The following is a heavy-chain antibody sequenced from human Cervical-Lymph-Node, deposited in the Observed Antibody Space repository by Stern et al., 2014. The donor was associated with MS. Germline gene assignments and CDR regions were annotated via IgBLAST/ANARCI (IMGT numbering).Heavy chain of an antibody. D-gene: IGHD6-13*01. Sequence: MQLVESGPGLVRPSETLSLSCTVSRGSISSSYWSWIRQPPGRGLQWIGYIYNGDTNYNPSLKSRVTISVDTSKNQFSLMLSSVTAADTAVYYCARMAPAGPFDFWGQGTLVTVSS. V-gene: IGHV4-59*01. CDR2: IYNGDT. CDR1: RGSISSSY. CDR3: ARMAPAGPFDF. J-gene: IGHJ4*02.